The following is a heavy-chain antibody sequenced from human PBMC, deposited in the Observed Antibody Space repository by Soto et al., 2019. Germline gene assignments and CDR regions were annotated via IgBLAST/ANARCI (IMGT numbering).Heavy chain of an antibody. CDR2: VNKDGSDK. CDR3: VRGGENFDQ. J-gene: IGHJ4*02. Sequence: EMQLVESGGGLVQPGGSLRLTCAASGFTFSGSWMSWVRQAPGKGLEWVANVNKDGSDKYYVDSVKGRFTISRVNDQKSLYLQMNSLRVEDMAVYYCVRGGENFDQWGQGTLVTVSS. D-gene: IGHD3-16*01. V-gene: IGHV3-7*04. CDR1: GFTFSGSW.